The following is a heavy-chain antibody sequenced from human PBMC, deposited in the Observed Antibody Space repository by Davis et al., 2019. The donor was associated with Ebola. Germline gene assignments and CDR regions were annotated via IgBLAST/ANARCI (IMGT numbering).Heavy chain of an antibody. CDR2: INPSGCST. Sequence: AASVKVSCKASGYTFTTYYIHWVRQAPGHPLSLFLMINPSGCSTTSAQRFRGRVTMTRDTSTTTVDMELSSLRSEDTALYYCTTPGGQDSGYDVFDIWGQGTMVTVSS. CDR3: TTPGGQDSGYDVFDI. V-gene: IGHV1-46*03. D-gene: IGHD5-12*01. J-gene: IGHJ3*02. CDR1: GYTFTTYY.